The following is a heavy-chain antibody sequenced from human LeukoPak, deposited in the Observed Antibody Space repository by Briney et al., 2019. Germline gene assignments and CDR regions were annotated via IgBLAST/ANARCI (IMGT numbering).Heavy chain of an antibody. J-gene: IGHJ1*01. V-gene: IGHV1-69*05. CDR2: IIPIFGTA. CDR1: GGTFSSYA. CDR3: AGSPVQETEYFQH. Sequence: SVKVSCKASGGTFSSYAISWVRQAPGQGLEWMGGIIPIFGTANYAQKFQGRVTITTDESTSTAYMELSSLRSEDTAVYYCAGSPVQETEYFQHWGQGTLVTVSS. D-gene: IGHD3-10*01.